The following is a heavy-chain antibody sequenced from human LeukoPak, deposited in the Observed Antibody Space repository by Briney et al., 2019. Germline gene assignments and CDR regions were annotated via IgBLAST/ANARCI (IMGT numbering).Heavy chain of an antibody. D-gene: IGHD3-3*01. CDR3: ARGWSAGVGYYDFWSGSEYYYYMDV. CDR1: SGSISTSNYY. J-gene: IGHJ6*03. CDR2: IFYSGST. Sequence: SETLSLTCTVSSGSISTSNYYWGWVRQPPGKALEWIGNIFYSGSTYYSPSLKSRVTISVDTSKNQFSLKLSSVTAADTAVYYCARGWSAGVGYYDFWSGSEYYYYMDVWGKGTTVTVSS. V-gene: IGHV4-39*07.